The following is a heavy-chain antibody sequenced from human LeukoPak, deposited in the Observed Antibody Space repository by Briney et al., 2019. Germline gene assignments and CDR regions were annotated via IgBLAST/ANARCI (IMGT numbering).Heavy chain of an antibody. CDR3: ARVRSSGWRYYYYYMDV. V-gene: IGHV3-7*01. D-gene: IGHD6-19*01. J-gene: IGHJ6*03. CDR2: IKQDGSEK. CDR1: GFTFSNYW. Sequence: GGSLRLSCVVSGFTFSNYWMTWVRQAPGKGPEWVANIKQDGSEKYYVDSVKGRFTISRDNAKNSLYLQMNSLRAEDTAVYYCARVRSSGWRYYYYYMDVWGKGATVTVSS.